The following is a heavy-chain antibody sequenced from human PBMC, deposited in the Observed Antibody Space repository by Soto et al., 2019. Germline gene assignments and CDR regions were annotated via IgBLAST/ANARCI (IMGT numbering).Heavy chain of an antibody. CDR2: ISDDGSHE. CDR1: GFTFSRYG. J-gene: IGHJ2*01. Sequence: QVQLVESGGGVVQPGRSLRLSCAASGFTFSRYGMHWVRQAPGRELEWVAVISDDGSHEYYAGSVKGRFTISRDDSKNTLFLEMNSLRPEDTAVYYFAKDAATTYYFDLWGRGTLVTVSS. CDR3: AKDAATTYYFDL. V-gene: IGHV3-30*18. D-gene: IGHD4-17*01.